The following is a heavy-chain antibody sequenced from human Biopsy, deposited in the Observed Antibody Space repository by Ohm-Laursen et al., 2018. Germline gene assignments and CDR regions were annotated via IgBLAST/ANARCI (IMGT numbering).Heavy chain of an antibody. Sequence: SDTLSLTCTASSASINLYYWGWIRQSPGKGLEWIGYINHSGHTNYNPSLKSRLTMSVDTSKNQFSLKLTSVTAADTAVYYCARDRIAYCTATSCDNFGLDVWGQGTTVTVSS. CDR3: ARDRIAYCTATSCDNFGLDV. J-gene: IGHJ6*02. CDR2: INHSGHT. D-gene: IGHD2-8*02. CDR1: SASINLYY. V-gene: IGHV4-59*01.